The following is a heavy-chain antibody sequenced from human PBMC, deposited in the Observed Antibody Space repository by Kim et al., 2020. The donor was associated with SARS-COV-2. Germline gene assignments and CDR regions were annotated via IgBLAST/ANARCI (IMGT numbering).Heavy chain of an antibody. Sequence: ASVKVSCKVSGYTLTELSMHWVRQAPGKGLEWMGGFDPEDGETIYAQKFQGRVTMTEDTSTDTAYMELSSLRSEDTAVYYCATGEVWFGDSDFDYWGQGTLVTVSS. CDR2: FDPEDGET. CDR3: ATGEVWFGDSDFDY. J-gene: IGHJ4*02. CDR1: GYTLTELS. D-gene: IGHD3-10*01. V-gene: IGHV1-24*01.